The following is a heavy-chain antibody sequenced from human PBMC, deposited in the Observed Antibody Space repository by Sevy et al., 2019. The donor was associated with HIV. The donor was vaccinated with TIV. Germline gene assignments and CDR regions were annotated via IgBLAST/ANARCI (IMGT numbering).Heavy chain of an antibody. CDR2: INHSGST. CDR1: GGSFSGYY. D-gene: IGHD6-6*01. V-gene: IGHV4-34*01. CDR3: ARGASSSSPDPYYYYGMDV. Sequence: SETLSLTCAVYGGSFSGYYWSWIRQPPGKGLEWIGEINHSGSTNYNPSLKSRVTISVDTSKNQFSLKLGSVTAADTAVYYCARGASSSSPDPYYYYGMDVWGQGTTVTVSS. J-gene: IGHJ6*02.